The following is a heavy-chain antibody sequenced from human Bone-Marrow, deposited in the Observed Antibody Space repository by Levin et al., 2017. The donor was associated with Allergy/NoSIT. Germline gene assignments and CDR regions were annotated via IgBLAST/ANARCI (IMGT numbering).Heavy chain of an antibody. CDR3: ATTRGGRDDDYVWGSYRPQKYYYHYMDV. Sequence: ASVKVSCKVSGYSLTELSIHWVRQAPGKGLEWMGGFEPEDGKTIYAQKFQGRLIMTEDTSTDTAYMELSSLRSEDTAAYYCATTRGGRDDDYVWGSYRPQKYYYHYMDVWGKGTTVTVSS. CDR2: FEPEDGKT. CDR1: GYSLTELS. V-gene: IGHV1-24*01. J-gene: IGHJ6*03. D-gene: IGHD3-16*02.